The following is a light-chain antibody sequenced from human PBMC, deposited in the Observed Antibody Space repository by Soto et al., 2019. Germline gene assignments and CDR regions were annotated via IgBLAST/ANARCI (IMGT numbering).Light chain of an antibody. Sequence: QSALTQPPSASGSPGQSVTISCTGTSSDVGGYKYVSWYQQHPGKAPKLMIYEVSERPSGVPDRFSGSKSGNTASLTVSGLQAEDEADYYCSSYAGRNNLLVFGGGTKLTV. CDR2: EVS. CDR3: SSYAGRNNLLV. J-gene: IGLJ3*02. CDR1: SSDVGGYKY. V-gene: IGLV2-8*01.